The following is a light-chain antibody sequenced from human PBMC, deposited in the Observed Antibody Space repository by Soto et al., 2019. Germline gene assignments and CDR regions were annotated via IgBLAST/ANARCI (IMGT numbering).Light chain of an antibody. J-gene: IGLJ1*01. Sequence: QSVLTQPPSVSGAPGQRVTISCTVSSSNIGAGYDVHWYQQLPGTAPKLLIYGNSNRPSGVPDRFSGSKSGTSASLAITGLQAEDEADYYCQSYDSSPYVFGTGTKVTVL. V-gene: IGLV1-40*01. CDR2: GNS. CDR1: SSNIGAGYD. CDR3: QSYDSSPYV.